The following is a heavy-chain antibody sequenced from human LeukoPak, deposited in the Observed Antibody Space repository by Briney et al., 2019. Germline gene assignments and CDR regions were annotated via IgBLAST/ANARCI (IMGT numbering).Heavy chain of an antibody. D-gene: IGHD3-10*01. CDR1: GFTFSTSW. J-gene: IGHJ5*02. Sequence: GGSLRLSCAASGFTFSTSWMTWIRQAPGKGLEWVASMNQDGSEIHYVDSVKGRFTISRDNAKNSLFLQMNSLTADDTAVHYCVRAHHPGGWFDPWGQGTLVTVPS. CDR2: MNQDGSEI. CDR3: VRAHHPGGWFDP. V-gene: IGHV3-7*04.